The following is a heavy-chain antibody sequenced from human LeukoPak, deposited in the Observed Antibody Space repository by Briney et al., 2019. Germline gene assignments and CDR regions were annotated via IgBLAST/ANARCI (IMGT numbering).Heavy chain of an antibody. J-gene: IGHJ6*02. CDR1: GFTFSSYW. V-gene: IGHV3-7*03. CDR2: IKQDGSEK. D-gene: IGHD2-15*01. CDR3: ARGGAATRSFGMDV. Sequence: GGSLRLSCAASGFTFSSYWMSWVRQAPGKGLEWVANIKQDGSEKYYVDSVKGRFTISRDNAKNSLYLQMNSLRAEDTAVYYCARGGAATRSFGMDVWGQGTTVTVSS.